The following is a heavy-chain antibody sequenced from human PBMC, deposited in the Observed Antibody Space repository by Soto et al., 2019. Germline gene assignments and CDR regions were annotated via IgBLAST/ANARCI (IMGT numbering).Heavy chain of an antibody. V-gene: IGHV4-31*03. CDR1: GDSISSGGYY. D-gene: IGHD2-21*01. CDR2: IHYSGTT. Sequence: PSETLSLTCTVSGDSISSGGYYWSWIRQHPGKGLEWIGYIHYSGTTYYNPSLESRVTMSVDTSKNQFSLKLTSVNTADTAIDYCTRGGDPYKTGQWGQGTLVTVSS. J-gene: IGHJ4*02. CDR3: TRGGDPYKTGQ.